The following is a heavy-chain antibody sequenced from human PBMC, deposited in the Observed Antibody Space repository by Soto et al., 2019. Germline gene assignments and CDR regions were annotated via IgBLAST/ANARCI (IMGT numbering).Heavy chain of an antibody. D-gene: IGHD6-19*01. CDR2: LSGISSYI. CDR1: GFTFSTYS. Sequence: GGSLRLSCAASGFTFSTYSMSWVRQAPGKGLEWVSSLSGISSYIYNADSVRGRFTISRDNAKKSLYLHMNSLRAEDTAVYYCTREGSSGWYLDYWGQGTLVTVSS. J-gene: IGHJ4*02. V-gene: IGHV3-21*01. CDR3: TREGSSGWYLDY.